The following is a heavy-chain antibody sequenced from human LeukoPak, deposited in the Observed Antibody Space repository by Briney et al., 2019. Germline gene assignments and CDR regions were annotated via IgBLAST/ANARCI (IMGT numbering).Heavy chain of an antibody. D-gene: IGHD3-16*01. Sequence: AASVKVSCKASGGTFTSYAISWVRQAPGQGLEWMGGIIPIFGTANYAQKFQGRVTITTDESTSTAYMELSSLRSEDTAVYYRAVGGHLEQTTFDYWLQGTLDTVSS. J-gene: IGHJ4*02. CDR2: IIPIFGTA. CDR1: GGTFTSYA. V-gene: IGHV1-69*05. CDR3: AVGGHLEQTTFDY.